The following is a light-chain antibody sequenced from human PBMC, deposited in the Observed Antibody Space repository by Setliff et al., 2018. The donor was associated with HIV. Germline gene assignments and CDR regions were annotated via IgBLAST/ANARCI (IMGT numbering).Light chain of an antibody. CDR2: EVT. Sequence: QSALAQPASVSGSPGQSITISCTGTSSDVGNYNLVSWYQQHPGKAPKIMIYEVTKRPSGVSDRFSGSKSGNTASLTISWLQADDEADYYCCSYTSRGSVGVFGSGTKVTVL. V-gene: IGLV2-14*02. CDR3: CSYTSRGSVGV. CDR1: SSDVGNYNL. J-gene: IGLJ1*01.